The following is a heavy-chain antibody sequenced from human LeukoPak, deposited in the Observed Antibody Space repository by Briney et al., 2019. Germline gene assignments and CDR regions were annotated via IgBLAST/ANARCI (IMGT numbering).Heavy chain of an antibody. D-gene: IGHD5-24*01. V-gene: IGHV1-46*01. CDR2: IGGST. J-gene: IGHJ3*02. CDR1: GYTFSNYY. CDR3: ARVRDGYNDAYDI. Sequence: GASVKVSCKASGYTFSNYYIHWVRQAPGQGLEWMGIIGGSTNHAQKFQGRVTMTRDTSTSTVYMELSSLRSEDTAVYYCARVRDGYNDAYDIWGQGTMVTVHS.